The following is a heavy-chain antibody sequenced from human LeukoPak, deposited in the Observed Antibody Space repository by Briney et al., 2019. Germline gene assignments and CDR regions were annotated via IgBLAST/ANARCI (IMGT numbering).Heavy chain of an antibody. D-gene: IGHD6-13*01. Sequence: SETLSLTCTVSGGTISSYYWNWIRQPPGKGLEWIGYIHDSGSTKYNSSLKSRVTISVDTSKNQFSLKLSSVTAADTAVYYCARHRIAAADQYYLDYWGQGTLVTVSS. V-gene: IGHV4-59*08. CDR2: IHDSGST. J-gene: IGHJ4*02. CDR1: GGTISSYY. CDR3: ARHRIAAADQYYLDY.